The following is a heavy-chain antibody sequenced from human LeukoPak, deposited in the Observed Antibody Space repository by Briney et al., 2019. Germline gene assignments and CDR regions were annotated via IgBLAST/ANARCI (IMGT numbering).Heavy chain of an antibody. D-gene: IGHD1-26*01. CDR3: ATFSYSGSYRPDY. J-gene: IGHJ4*02. CDR1: GYTFTGYY. Sequence: ASVKVSCKASGYTFTGYYMHWVRQAPGQGLEWMGRINPNSGGTNYAQKFQGRVTMTRDTSISTAYMELSRLRSDDTAVYYCATFSYSGSYRPDYWGQGTLVTVPS. CDR2: INPNSGGT. V-gene: IGHV1-2*06.